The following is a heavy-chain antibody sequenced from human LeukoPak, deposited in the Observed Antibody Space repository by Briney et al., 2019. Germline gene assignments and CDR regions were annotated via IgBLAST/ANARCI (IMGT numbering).Heavy chain of an antibody. CDR2: ISGSGGST. V-gene: IGHV3-23*01. D-gene: IGHD3-22*01. CDR1: GFTFSSYA. J-gene: IGHJ4*02. Sequence: SGGSLRLSCAASGFTFSSYAMSLVRQAPGKGLEWVSAISGSGGSTYYADSVKGRFTISRDNSKNTLYLQMNSPRAEDTAVYYCAKDRPNYYGSNGHYYRRDGDYWGQGTLVTVSS. CDR3: AKDRPNYYGSNGHYYRRDGDY.